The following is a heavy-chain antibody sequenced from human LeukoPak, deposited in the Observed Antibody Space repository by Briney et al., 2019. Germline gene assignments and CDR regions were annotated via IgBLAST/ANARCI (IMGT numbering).Heavy chain of an antibody. V-gene: IGHV3-30*18. D-gene: IGHD3-10*01. J-gene: IGHJ4*02. CDR3: AKDVGYYGSGSYYSD. Sequence: SGRSLRLSCAASGFTFSSYGMHWVRQAPGEGLEWVAVISNDGIKKYYADSVKGRFTISRDNSKNTLYLQMNSLRVEDTAVYYCAKDVGYYGSGSYYSDWGQGTLVTVSS. CDR2: ISNDGIKK. CDR1: GFTFSSYG.